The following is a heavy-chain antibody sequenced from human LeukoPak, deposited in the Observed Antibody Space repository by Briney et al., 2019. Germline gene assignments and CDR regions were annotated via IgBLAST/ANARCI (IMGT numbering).Heavy chain of an antibody. CDR2: ISSSSSYI. CDR3: ARDRLLEDREYNYYYYMDV. V-gene: IGHV3-21*01. Sequence: EPGGSLRLSCAASGFTFSSYSMNWVRQAPGKGLEWVSSISSSSSYIYYADSVKGRFTISRDNAKNSLYLQMNSLRVEDTAVYYCARDRLLEDREYNYYYYMDVWGKGTTVTVSS. CDR1: GFTFSSYS. D-gene: IGHD3-3*01. J-gene: IGHJ6*03.